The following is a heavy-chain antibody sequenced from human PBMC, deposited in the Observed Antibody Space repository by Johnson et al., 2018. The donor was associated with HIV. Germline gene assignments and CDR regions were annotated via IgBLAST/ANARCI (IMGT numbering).Heavy chain of an antibody. CDR3: ARDQTYSFDI. CDR2: IWYDGSNK. V-gene: IGHV3-33*01. J-gene: IGHJ3*02. CDR1: GFIFNNYG. D-gene: IGHD3-10*01. Sequence: QMLLVESGGIVVQPGRSLRLSCAASGFIFNNYGMHWVRQTPGKGLEWVAVIWYDGSNKYYADSVKGRFTISRDNSKNTLYLQMDRLRAEDTAQYYCARDQTYSFDIWGQGTMVTVSS.